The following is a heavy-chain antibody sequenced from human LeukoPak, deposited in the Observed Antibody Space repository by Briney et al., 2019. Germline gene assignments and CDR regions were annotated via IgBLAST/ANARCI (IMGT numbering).Heavy chain of an antibody. D-gene: IGHD6-19*01. V-gene: IGHV4-34*01. CDR1: GFTFSSYA. Sequence: GSLRLSCAASGFTFSSYAMSWIRQPPGKGLEWIGEINHSGSTNYNPSLKSRVTISVDTSKNQFSLKLSSVTAADTAVYYCARENIVYSSGWNYYYYGMDVWGQGTTVTVSS. CDR2: INHSGST. CDR3: ARENIVYSSGWNYYYYGMDV. J-gene: IGHJ6*02.